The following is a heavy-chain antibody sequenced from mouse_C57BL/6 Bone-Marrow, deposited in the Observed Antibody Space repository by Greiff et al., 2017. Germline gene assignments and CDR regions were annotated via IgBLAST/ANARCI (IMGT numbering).Heavy chain of an antibody. CDR1: GYTFTSYW. J-gene: IGHJ3*01. V-gene: IGHV1-55*01. D-gene: IGHD2-5*01. CDR3: ARLPYYSNSSWFAY. CDR2: IYPGSGST. Sequence: QVQLQQPGAELVKPGASVKMSCKASGYTFTSYWITWVKQRPGQGLEWIGDIYPGSGSTNYNEKFKSKATLTVDTSSSTAYMQLSSLTSEDSAVYYCARLPYYSNSSWFAYWGQGTLVTVSA.